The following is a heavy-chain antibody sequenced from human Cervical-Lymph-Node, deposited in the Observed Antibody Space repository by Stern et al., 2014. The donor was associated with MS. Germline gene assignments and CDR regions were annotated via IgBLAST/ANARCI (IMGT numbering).Heavy chain of an antibody. CDR2: IYYSGST. Sequence: VQLVESGPGLVKPSETLSLTCTVSGGSISSYYWSWIRQPTGKGLEWIGYIYYSGSTNYNPSLKSRVNLSVDTSKNQFSLKLSSVTAADTAVYYCARHGCSGGSCPGYFDYWGQGTLVTVSS. D-gene: IGHD2-15*01. CDR3: ARHGCSGGSCPGYFDY. V-gene: IGHV4-59*08. CDR1: GGSISSYY. J-gene: IGHJ4*02.